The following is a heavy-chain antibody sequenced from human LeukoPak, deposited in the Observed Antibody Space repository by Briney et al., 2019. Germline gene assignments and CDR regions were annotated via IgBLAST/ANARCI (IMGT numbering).Heavy chain of an antibody. CDR1: AFMFSKYG. J-gene: IGHJ3*01. Sequence: PGGSLRLSCVASAFMFSKYGIHWVRQAPGKGLEWVAVISYDGRNIDYEDSVKGRFTISRDNSKNTVYLQMSSLRTEDTAVYYCAKGATTMSTADAFVLWGQGAMVTVSS. D-gene: IGHD4-17*01. V-gene: IGHV3-30*18. CDR2: ISYDGRNI. CDR3: AKGATTMSTADAFVL.